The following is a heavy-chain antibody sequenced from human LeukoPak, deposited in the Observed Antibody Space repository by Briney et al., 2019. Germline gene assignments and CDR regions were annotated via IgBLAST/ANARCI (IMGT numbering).Heavy chain of an antibody. Sequence: ASVKVSCKASGYTFITYDINWVRQAPGQGLEWMGWMNPNSGNTGYAQKFQGRVTMTRNTSISTAYMELSSLSSEDTAVYYCARGDWAPEYWGQGTLVTVSS. V-gene: IGHV1-8*01. CDR3: ARGDWAPEY. J-gene: IGHJ4*02. CDR1: GYTFITYD. D-gene: IGHD3-9*01. CDR2: MNPNSGNT.